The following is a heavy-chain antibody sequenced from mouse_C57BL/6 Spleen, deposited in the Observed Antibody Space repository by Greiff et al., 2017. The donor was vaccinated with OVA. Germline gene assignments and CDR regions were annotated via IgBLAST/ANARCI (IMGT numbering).Heavy chain of an antibody. Sequence: QVQLKQSGEEMVTPVASVKLSCKASGYTFTSYWMHWVKQRPGQGLEWIGMIHPNSGSTNYNEKFKSKATLTVDKSSSTAYMQLSSLTSEDSAVYYCARKGTDYFDYWGQGTTLTVSS. CDR2: IHPNSGST. D-gene: IGHD3-3*01. V-gene: IGHV1-64*01. CDR1: GYTFTSYW. CDR3: ARKGTDYFDY. J-gene: IGHJ2*01.